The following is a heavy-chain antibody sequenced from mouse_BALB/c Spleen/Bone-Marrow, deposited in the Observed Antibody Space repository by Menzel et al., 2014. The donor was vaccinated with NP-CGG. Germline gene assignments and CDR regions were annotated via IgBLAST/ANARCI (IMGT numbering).Heavy chain of an antibody. V-gene: IGHV1-39*01. CDR3: TRDDSPYWYFDV. D-gene: IGHD2-4*01. CDR1: GYSFTAYN. Sequence: VQLKQSGPELEKPGASVQISCKASGYSFTAYNMNWVKQSNGKSLEWIGSIDPYYGGTSYNQKFKGKATLTVDKSSSTAYMQLKNLTSEDSAVYYCTRDDSPYWYFDVWGAGTTVTVSS. J-gene: IGHJ1*01. CDR2: IDPYYGGT.